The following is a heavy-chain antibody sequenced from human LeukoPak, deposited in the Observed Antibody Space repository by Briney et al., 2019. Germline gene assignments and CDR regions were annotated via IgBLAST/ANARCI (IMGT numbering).Heavy chain of an antibody. V-gene: IGHV4-38-2*01. Sequence: SETLSLTCAVSGYSISSGYYWGWIRQPPGKGLEWIGGIYHSGSTYYNPSLKSRVTISVDTSKNQFSLKLSSVTAADTAVYYCARHLPLTTDEFDPWGQGTLVTVSS. CDR2: IYHSGST. D-gene: IGHD4-17*01. CDR3: ARHLPLTTDEFDP. CDR1: GYSISSGYY. J-gene: IGHJ5*02.